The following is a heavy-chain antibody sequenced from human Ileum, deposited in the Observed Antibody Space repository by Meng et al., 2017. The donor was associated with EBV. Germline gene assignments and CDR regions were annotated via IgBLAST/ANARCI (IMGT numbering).Heavy chain of an antibody. Sequence: LGAGGGLGQTGGSLRLSCAASGFTRSSKTMCWVRQAPGKGLEWVSTLSGSSGYTYYADSVKGRFTISRDNSKNTLYLQMNSLKAEDTAVYYCAKKESSGYQPYDYWGQGTLVTVSS. CDR1: GFTRSSKT. J-gene: IGHJ4*02. CDR2: LSGSSGYT. CDR3: AKKESSGYQPYDY. V-gene: IGHV3-23*01. D-gene: IGHD2-2*01.